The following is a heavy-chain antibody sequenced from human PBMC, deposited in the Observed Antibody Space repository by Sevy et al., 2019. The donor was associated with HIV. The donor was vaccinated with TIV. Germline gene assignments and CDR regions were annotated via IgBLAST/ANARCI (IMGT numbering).Heavy chain of an antibody. CDR1: GFSLSTAGVG. CDR2: IFWDEDK. J-gene: IGHJ6*02. CDR3: VHSRMRGNGMDV. Sequence: SGPTLVNPTQTLTLTCTFSGFSLSTAGVGVGWIRQPPGKALECLALIFWDEDKRYRTSLRSRLTINKDTSKTQVVLTMTNMDPVDTATYYCVHSRMRGNGMDVWGQGTTVTVSS. V-gene: IGHV2-5*02.